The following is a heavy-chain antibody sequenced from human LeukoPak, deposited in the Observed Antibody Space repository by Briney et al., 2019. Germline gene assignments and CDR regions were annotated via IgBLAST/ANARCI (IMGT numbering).Heavy chain of an antibody. J-gene: IGHJ4*02. Sequence: SETLSLTCSVSGGSINSHYWSWIRQPPGKRLEWIGYIFNTGNTNYNPSLASRITMSVDTSRAQFFLRLSPVTAADTAIYYCASRPADTTWYGVFDYWSQGTLVTVSS. CDR3: ASRPADTTWYGVFDY. CDR1: GGSINSHY. D-gene: IGHD3-10*01. CDR2: IFNTGNT. V-gene: IGHV4-59*11.